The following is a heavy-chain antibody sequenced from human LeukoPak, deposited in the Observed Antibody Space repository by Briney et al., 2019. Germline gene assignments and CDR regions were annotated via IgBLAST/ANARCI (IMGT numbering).Heavy chain of an antibody. V-gene: IGHV3-66*01. D-gene: IGHD6-19*01. CDR3: ANPHYGSSGWYYFDY. Sequence: GGSLRLSCAVSGFIVSSNYMTGVGQAPGKGLEWWSVIYSGGRTYYADSVKGRFTTSRDNSKSTLYLQMNSLSAEDTAVYYCANPHYGSSGWYYFDYWGQGTLVTVSS. J-gene: IGHJ4*02. CDR1: GFIVSSNY. CDR2: IYSGGRT.